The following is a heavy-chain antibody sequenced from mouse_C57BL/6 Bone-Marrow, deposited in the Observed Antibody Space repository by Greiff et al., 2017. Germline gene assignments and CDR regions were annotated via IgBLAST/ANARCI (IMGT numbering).Heavy chain of an antibody. V-gene: IGHV1-82*01. Sequence: QVQLQQSGPELVKPGASVKISCKASGYAFSSSWMNWVKQRPGKGLEWIGRLYPGDGDTNYNGKFKGKATLTADKSSSTAYMQLSSLTSEDSAVYFCARSNYYGSSYGYWGQGTTLTVSS. CDR2: LYPGDGDT. D-gene: IGHD1-1*01. CDR3: ARSNYYGSSYGY. J-gene: IGHJ2*01. CDR1: GYAFSSSW.